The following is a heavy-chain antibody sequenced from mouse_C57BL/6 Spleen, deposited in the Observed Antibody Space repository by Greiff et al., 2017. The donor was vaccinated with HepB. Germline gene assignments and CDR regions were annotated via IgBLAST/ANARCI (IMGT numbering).Heavy chain of an antibody. V-gene: IGHV1-82*01. D-gene: IGHD2-1*01. CDR1: GYAFSSSW. CDR2: IYPGDGDT. J-gene: IGHJ4*01. Sequence: LVKPGASVKISCKASGYAFSSSWMNWVKQRPGKGLEWIGRIYPGDGDTNYNGKFKGKATLTADKSSSTAYMQLSSLTSEDSAVYFCAREGGNYDYYAMDYWGQGTSVTVSS. CDR3: AREGGNYDYYAMDY.